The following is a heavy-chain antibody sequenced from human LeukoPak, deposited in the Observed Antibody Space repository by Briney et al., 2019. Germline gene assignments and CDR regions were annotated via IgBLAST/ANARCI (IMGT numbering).Heavy chain of an antibody. CDR1: GASISDYY. CDR3: ARHDNRGYYSLHY. J-gene: IGHJ4*02. D-gene: IGHD3-22*01. V-gene: IGHV4-59*08. Sequence: SKTLSLTCTVSGASISDYYWSCIRQPPGKGLEWIGFGHYTGSSNYNPSLKSRVTTSVDTSKSQFSLKLISVTAADTAVYYCARHDNRGYYSLHYWGQGALVTVSS. CDR2: GHYTGSS.